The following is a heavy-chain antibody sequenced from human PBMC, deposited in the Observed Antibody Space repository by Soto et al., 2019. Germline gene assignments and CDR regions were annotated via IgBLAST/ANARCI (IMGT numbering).Heavy chain of an antibody. CDR3: ARLGIGWEFPFDY. CDR1: GGSVSNDAYH. Sequence: QVQLQESGPGLVKPSETLSLTCIVSGGSVSNDAYHWSWIRQPPGKGLEWIGYIYHSGSTYYNPSLKSRVTISADTSANQFSLKVSSVTAADTAVYYCARLGIGWEFPFDYWGQGTLVNVSS. V-gene: IGHV4-61*08. J-gene: IGHJ4*02. D-gene: IGHD1-26*01. CDR2: IYHSGST.